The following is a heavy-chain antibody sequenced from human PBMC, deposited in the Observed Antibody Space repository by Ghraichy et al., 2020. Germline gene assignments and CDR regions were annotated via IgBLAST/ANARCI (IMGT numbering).Heavy chain of an antibody. Sequence: GGSLRLSCAASGFTFSDYYMSWIRQAPGKGLEWVSYISSSGSTIYYADSVKGRFTISRDNAKNSLYLQMNSLRAEDTAVYYCAREAPTQYCSGGSCYAIGGAFDIWGQGTMVTVSS. CDR2: ISSSGSTI. CDR3: AREAPTQYCSGGSCYAIGGAFDI. CDR1: GFTFSDYY. V-gene: IGHV3-11*01. J-gene: IGHJ3*02. D-gene: IGHD2-15*01.